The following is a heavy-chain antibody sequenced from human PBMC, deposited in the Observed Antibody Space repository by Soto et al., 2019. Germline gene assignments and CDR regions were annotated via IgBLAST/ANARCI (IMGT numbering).Heavy chain of an antibody. V-gene: IGHV1-69*01. D-gene: IGHD5-18*01. CDR2: IIPIFATV. CDR1: GGSFSSNP. Sequence: QVQLVQSGSEVKKPGSSVKVSCKASGGSFSSNPISWVRQAPGQGLEWMAGIIPIFATVHYAQKFQGRVTITANESTSTAYMELTSLRSEDTAVYFCARGGRAYSSASRYYFEYWGQGTLVTVS. J-gene: IGHJ4*02. CDR3: ARGGRAYSSASRYYFEY.